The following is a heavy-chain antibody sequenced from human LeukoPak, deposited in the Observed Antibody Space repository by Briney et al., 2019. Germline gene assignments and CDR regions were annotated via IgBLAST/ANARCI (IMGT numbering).Heavy chain of an antibody. CDR3: AKGLGSSGYFYGMDV. CDR1: GFTFSNYA. D-gene: IGHD3-22*01. V-gene: IGHV3-30-3*01. CDR2: ISYDGSNK. Sequence: GGSLRLSCAASGFTFSNYAMHWVRQAPGKGLEWVAVISYDGSNKYYADSVKGRFTISRDNSKNTLYLQMNSLRAEDTAVYYCAKGLGSSGYFYGMDVWSQGTTVTVSS. J-gene: IGHJ6*02.